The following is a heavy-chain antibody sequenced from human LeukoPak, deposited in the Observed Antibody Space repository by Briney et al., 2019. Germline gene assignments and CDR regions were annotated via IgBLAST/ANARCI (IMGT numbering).Heavy chain of an antibody. CDR2: LYYSGST. Sequence: SETLSLTCTVSGGSISSYYWSWIRRPPGKGLEWIGYLYYSGSTNYNPSLESRVTISLDTSKNHFSLRLSSVTAADTAVYYCARVVSNGDRAAFDIWGQGTMVTVSS. J-gene: IGHJ3*02. CDR1: GGSISSYY. CDR3: ARVVSNGDRAAFDI. V-gene: IGHV4-59*13. D-gene: IGHD2-8*01.